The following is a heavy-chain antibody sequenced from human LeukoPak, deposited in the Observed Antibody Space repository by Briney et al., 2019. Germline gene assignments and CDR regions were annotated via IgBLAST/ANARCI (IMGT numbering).Heavy chain of an antibody. J-gene: IGHJ6*02. V-gene: IGHV1-69*04. CDR1: GGTFSSSA. CDR2: IIPVLNIT. D-gene: IGHD5-18*01. Sequence: SVKVSCKTSGGTFSSSAITWVRQAPGQRLEWMGKIIPVLNITSYAQKFQGRVTITADTSTSTVYMELSSLRSEETAVYYCARDQGLTAPPPYGLDVWGQGTTVIVSS. CDR3: ARDQGLTAPPPYGLDV.